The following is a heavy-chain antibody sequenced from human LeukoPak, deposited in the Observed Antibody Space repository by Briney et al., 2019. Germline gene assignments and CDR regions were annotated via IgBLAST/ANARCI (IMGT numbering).Heavy chain of an antibody. Sequence: GGSLRLSCAASGFTFSTYWMSWVRQAPGKGLEWVANIKQDGSEKHFVDSVKGRFTISRDNAKNSLYLQMNSLRAEDTAVYYCARPGIRDAFDIWGQGQWSPSLQ. D-gene: IGHD1-14*01. J-gene: IGHJ3*02. CDR2: IKQDGSEK. V-gene: IGHV3-7*01. CDR1: GFTFSTYW. CDR3: ARPGIRDAFDI.